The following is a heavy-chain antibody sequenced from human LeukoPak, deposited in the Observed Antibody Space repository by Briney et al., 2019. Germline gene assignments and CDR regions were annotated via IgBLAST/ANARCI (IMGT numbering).Heavy chain of an antibody. V-gene: IGHV3-7*01. D-gene: IGHD2/OR15-2a*01. J-gene: IGHJ3*02. CDR1: GFTFSSYW. CDR3: ALGLPGSYFDI. CDR2: IKQDGSEK. Sequence: PGGSLRFSCAASGFTFSSYWMSWVRQAPGKGLEWVANIKQDGSEKYYVDSVKGRFTISRDNAKNSLYLQMNSLRAEDTAVYYCALGLPGSYFDIWGQGTMVTVSS.